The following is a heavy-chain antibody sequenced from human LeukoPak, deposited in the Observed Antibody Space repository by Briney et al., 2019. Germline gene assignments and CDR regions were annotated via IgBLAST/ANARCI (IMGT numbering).Heavy chain of an antibody. CDR1: GFTFSSYS. V-gene: IGHV3-21*01. CDR3: ARGTYYDFWSGYYHFDY. J-gene: IGHJ4*02. Sequence: PGGSLRLSCAASGFTFSSYSMNWVRQAPGKGLEWVSSISSSSSYIYYADSVKGRFTISRDNAKNSLYLQMNSLRAEDTAVYYCARGTYYDFWSGYYHFDYWGQGTLVTVSS. D-gene: IGHD3-3*01. CDR2: ISSSSSYI.